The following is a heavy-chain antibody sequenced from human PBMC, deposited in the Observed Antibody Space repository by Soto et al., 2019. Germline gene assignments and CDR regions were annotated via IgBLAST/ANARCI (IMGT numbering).Heavy chain of an antibody. CDR2: IYPGDSDT. D-gene: IGHD2-2*02. V-gene: IGHV5-51*01. J-gene: IGHJ6*02. Sequence: GESLKISCKGSGYSFTSYWIGWMRQMPGKGLEGMGIIYPGDSDTRYSPSFQGQVTISADKSISTAYLQWSSLKASDTAMYYCATPPPMDFSSTSCYRYGMDVWGQGTTVTVSS. CDR1: GYSFTSYW. CDR3: ATPPPMDFSSTSCYRYGMDV.